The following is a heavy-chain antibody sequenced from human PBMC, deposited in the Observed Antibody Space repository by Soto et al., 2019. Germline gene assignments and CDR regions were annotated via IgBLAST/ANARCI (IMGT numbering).Heavy chain of an antibody. J-gene: IGHJ4*02. CDR2: TYYSGST. Sequence: SETLSLTCTVSGGSISSGGYYWSWIRQHPGKGLEWIGYTYYSGSTYYNPSLKSRVTISVDTSKNQFSLKLSSVTAADTAVYYCARDRRSGSYLDYRGQGTLVTVSS. CDR3: ARDRRSGSYLDY. V-gene: IGHV4-31*03. CDR1: GGSISSGGYY. D-gene: IGHD3-10*01.